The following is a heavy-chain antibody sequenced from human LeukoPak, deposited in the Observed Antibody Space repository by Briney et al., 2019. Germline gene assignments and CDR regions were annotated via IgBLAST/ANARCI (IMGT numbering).Heavy chain of an antibody. CDR2: ISSSSSYI. J-gene: IGHJ4*02. CDR1: GFSFSDYY. D-gene: IGHD3-9*01. V-gene: IGHV3-11*05. Sequence: PGGSLRLSCVASGFSFSDYYMSWIRQAPGKGLEWVSSISSSSSYIYYADSVKGRFTISRDNAKNSLYLQMNSLRAEDTAVYYCARGTTYDILTGYYFDYFDYWGQGTLVTVSS. CDR3: ARGTTYDILTGYYFDYFDY.